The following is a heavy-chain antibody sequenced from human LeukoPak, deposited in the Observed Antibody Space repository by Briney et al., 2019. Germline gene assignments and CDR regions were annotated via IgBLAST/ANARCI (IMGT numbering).Heavy chain of an antibody. V-gene: IGHV3-30*04. CDR1: GFTFSSYA. CDR3: ARALTMVGRNDY. D-gene: IGHD3-10*01. CDR2: ISYDGSNK. J-gene: IGHJ4*02. Sequence: PGGSLRLSCAASGFTFSSYAMHWVRQAPGKGLEWVAVISYDGSNKYYADSVKGRFTISRDNSKNTLYLQMNSLRAGDTAVYYCARALTMVGRNDYWGQGTLVTVSS.